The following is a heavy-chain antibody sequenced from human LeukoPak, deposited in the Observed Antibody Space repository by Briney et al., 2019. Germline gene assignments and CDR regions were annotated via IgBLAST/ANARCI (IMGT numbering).Heavy chain of an antibody. J-gene: IGHJ4*02. CDR2: TYYSSKWYN. CDR1: GDSVSSNSAA. CDR3: ARDNSYGYDYFDY. D-gene: IGHD5-18*01. Sequence: SQTLSLTCSISGDSVSSNSAAWNWIRQSPSKGLGWLGRTYYSSKWYNDYAVSVKSRITINPDTSKNQFSLQLNSVTPEDTAVYYCARDNSYGYDYFDYWGQGTLVTVSS. V-gene: IGHV6-1*01.